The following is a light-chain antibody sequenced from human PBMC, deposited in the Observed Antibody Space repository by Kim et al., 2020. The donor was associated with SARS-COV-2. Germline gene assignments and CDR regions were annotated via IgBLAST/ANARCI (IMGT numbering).Light chain of an antibody. CDR2: YDS. CDR3: QAWDTDTDDYV. Sequence: SYELTQPPSVSVAPGQTARITCGGNNIGGHSVHWYQQKPGQAPVLVIYYDSDRPSGIPERFSGSKAATTATLTISRVEAGDEADYYCQAWDTDTDDYVFG. V-gene: IGLV3-21*01. J-gene: IGLJ1*01. CDR1: NIGGHS.